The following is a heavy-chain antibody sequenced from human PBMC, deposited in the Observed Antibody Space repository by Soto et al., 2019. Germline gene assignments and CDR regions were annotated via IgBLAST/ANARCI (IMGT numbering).Heavy chain of an antibody. D-gene: IGHD3-10*01. V-gene: IGHV3-30*18. CDR2: ISYDGSNK. CDR1: GFSFSTYA. Sequence: QVQLVESGGSVVQPGRSLRLSCAASGFSFSTYAMHWVRQAPGKGLEWVAVISYDGSNKYYADSMKGRFTISRDDSNNALFLQMNSLRGDDTAVYYCAKDRRTYLGSGTCIDYWGQGTLVTVSS. J-gene: IGHJ4*02. CDR3: AKDRRTYLGSGTCIDY.